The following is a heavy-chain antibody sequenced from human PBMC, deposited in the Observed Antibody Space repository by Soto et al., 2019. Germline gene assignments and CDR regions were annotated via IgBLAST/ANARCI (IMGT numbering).Heavy chain of an antibody. Sequence: SETLSLTCGVYVGPLSGYYWNWIRQSPGKGLEWIGQINNSGSTYCHPSLRSRVTISADTSKNQFSLKLNSVTTADTAVFFCARSFCTDTSCSTFDSWGRGTLVTVSS. J-gene: IGHJ4*01. V-gene: IGHV4-34*01. CDR2: INNSGST. D-gene: IGHD2-2*02. CDR3: ARSFCTDTSCSTFDS. CDR1: VGPLSGYY.